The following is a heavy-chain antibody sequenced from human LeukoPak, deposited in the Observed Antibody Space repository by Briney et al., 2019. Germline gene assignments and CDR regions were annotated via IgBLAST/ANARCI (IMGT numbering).Heavy chain of an antibody. Sequence: ASVKVSCKASGYTFPNDGISWVRQAPGQGLEWMGWISGYNGNTKYAQKFQGRVTMTTDTSTSTAYMEVRNLRSDDTAVYYCARDNRIDSTSPDYWGQGTLVTVSS. CDR3: ARDNRIDSTSPDY. D-gene: IGHD2/OR15-2a*01. V-gene: IGHV1-18*01. CDR2: ISGYNGNT. CDR1: GYTFPNDG. J-gene: IGHJ4*02.